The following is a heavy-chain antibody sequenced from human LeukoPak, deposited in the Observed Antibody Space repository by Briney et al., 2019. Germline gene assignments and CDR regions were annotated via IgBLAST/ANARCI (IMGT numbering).Heavy chain of an antibody. V-gene: IGHV1-69*13. D-gene: IGHD4-11*01. J-gene: IGHJ6*02. CDR3: ARDFVDYSKPTYGMDV. CDR1: GGTFSSYA. Sequence: RASAKVSCKASGGTFSSYAISWVRQAPGQGLEWMGGIIPIFGTANYAQKFQGRVTITADESTSTAYMELSSLRSEDTAVYYCARDFVDYSKPTYGMDVWGQGTTVTVSS. CDR2: IIPIFGTA.